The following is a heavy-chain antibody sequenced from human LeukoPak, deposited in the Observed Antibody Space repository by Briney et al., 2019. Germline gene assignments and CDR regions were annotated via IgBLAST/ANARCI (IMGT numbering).Heavy chain of an antibody. CDR3: ASGATVTSYYFDY. D-gene: IGHD4-17*01. J-gene: IGHJ4*02. CDR2: INPNSGGT. CDR1: GYTFTGYY. Sequence: ASVKASCKASGYTFTGYYMHWVRQAPGQGLEWMGWINPNSGGTNYAQKFQGRVTMTRDTSISTAYMELSRLRSDDTAVYYCASGATVTSYYFDYWGQGTLVTVSS. V-gene: IGHV1-2*02.